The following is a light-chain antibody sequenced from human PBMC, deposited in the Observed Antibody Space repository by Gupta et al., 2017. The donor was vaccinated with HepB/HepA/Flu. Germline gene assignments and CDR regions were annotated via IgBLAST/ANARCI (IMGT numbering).Light chain of an antibody. CDR2: GAS. J-gene: IGKJ1*01. Sequence: EIVLTQSPGTLSLSPGERGTLSCRASHTVSNNFLAWYQQRPGQSPRLLIYGASIRATGLPDRFSGSESGTDFTLIISTLAPEDFAVYYCQQECHSPWTFGQGTKVDIK. CDR1: HTVSNNF. CDR3: QQECHSPWT. V-gene: IGKV3-20*01.